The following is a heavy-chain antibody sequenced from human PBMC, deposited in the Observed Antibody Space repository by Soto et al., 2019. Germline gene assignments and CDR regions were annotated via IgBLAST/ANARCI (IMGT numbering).Heavy chain of an antibody. Sequence: SETLSLTCAVYGGSFSGYYWSWIRQPPGKGLEWIGEINHSGSTNYNPSLKSRVTISVDTSKNQFSLKLSSVTAADTAVYYCAGLSSGSYYNIDYWGQGTLVTVSS. CDR2: INHSGST. CDR3: AGLSSGSYYNIDY. CDR1: GGSFSGYY. V-gene: IGHV4-34*01. J-gene: IGHJ4*02. D-gene: IGHD3-10*01.